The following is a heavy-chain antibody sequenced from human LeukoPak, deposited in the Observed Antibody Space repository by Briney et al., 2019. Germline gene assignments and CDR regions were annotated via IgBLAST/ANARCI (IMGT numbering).Heavy chain of an antibody. V-gene: IGHV4-31*03. J-gene: IGHJ4*02. CDR3: ASSAIAAAGTVDY. CDR1: GGSISSGGYY. CDR2: IYYSGST. D-gene: IGHD6-13*01. Sequence: SETLSLTCTVSGGSISSGGYYWSWIRQHPGKGLEWIGYIYYSGSTYYNPSLKSRVTISVDTSKYQFSLKLSSVTAADTAVYYCASSAIAAAGTVDYWGQGTLVTVSS.